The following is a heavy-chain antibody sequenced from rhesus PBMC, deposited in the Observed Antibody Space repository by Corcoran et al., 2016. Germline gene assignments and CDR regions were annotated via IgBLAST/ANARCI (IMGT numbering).Heavy chain of an antibody. CDR1: GFTFSSYW. V-gene: IGHV3-14*01. CDR3: AGLTSP. J-gene: IGHJ4*01. CDR2: INSAGSST. Sequence: EVQLVESGGGLVQPGGSLRLSCAASGFTFSSYWMHWVRQAPGKGLEVISAINSAGSSTDYADSVKGRFTISRENAKNTLYLQMDGLRAEDTAVYYCAGLTSPWGQGVLVTVSS.